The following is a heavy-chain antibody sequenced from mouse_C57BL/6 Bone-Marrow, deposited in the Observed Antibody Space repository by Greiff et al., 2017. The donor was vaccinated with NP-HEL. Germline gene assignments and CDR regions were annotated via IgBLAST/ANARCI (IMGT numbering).Heavy chain of an antibody. Sequence: VQLQQSGAELVKPGASVKLSCKASGYTFTSYWMLWIKQRPGQGLEWIGEIDPSDSYTNCNQKFKGKATLTVDISSSTAYMQLSSLTSEDSAVYFCARGDAFAYWGQGTLVTVSA. CDR3: ARGDAFAY. J-gene: IGHJ3*01. V-gene: IGHV1-50*01. CDR1: GYTFTSYW. CDR2: IDPSDSYT. D-gene: IGHD3-3*01.